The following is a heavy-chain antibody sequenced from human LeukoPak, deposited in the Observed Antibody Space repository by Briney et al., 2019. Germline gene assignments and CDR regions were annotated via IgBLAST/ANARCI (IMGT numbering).Heavy chain of an antibody. CDR1: GGSFSGYY. CDR2: INHSGST. CDR3: ARGRGTEEEYYDILTNHSNFDY. J-gene: IGHJ4*02. V-gene: IGHV4-34*01. Sequence: PSETLSLTCAVYGGSFSGYYWSWIRQPPGKGLEWIGEINHSGSTNYNPSLKSRVTISVDTSKNQFSLKLTSVTAADTAVYYCARGRGTEEEYYDILTNHSNFDYWGQGTLVTVSS. D-gene: IGHD3-9*01.